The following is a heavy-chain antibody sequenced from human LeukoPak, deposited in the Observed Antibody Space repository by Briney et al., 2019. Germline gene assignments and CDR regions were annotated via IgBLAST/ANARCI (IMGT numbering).Heavy chain of an antibody. CDR3: ARGDYSNYYYYYMDV. CDR2: IIPIFGIA. D-gene: IGHD4-11*01. CDR1: GGTFSSYA. Sequence: GASVKVSCKASGGTFSSYAISWVRQAPGQGLEWMGGIIPIFGIANYAQKFQGRVTITADKSTSTAYMELSSLRSEDTAVYYCARGDYSNYYYYYMDVWGKGTTVTVSS. J-gene: IGHJ6*03. V-gene: IGHV1-69*10.